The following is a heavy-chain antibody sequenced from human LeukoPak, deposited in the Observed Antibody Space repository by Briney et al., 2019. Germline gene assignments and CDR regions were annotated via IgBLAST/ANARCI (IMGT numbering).Heavy chain of an antibody. CDR1: GYTFTGYY. V-gene: IGHV1-2*02. CDR2: INPNSGGT. Sequence: GASVKVSCKASGYTFTGYYMHWVRQAPGQGLEWMGWINPNSGGTNYAQKFQGRVTMTRDTSISTAYMELSRLRSDDTAVYYCARDHYRATSMAGNEFDYWGQGTLVTVSS. J-gene: IGHJ4*02. D-gene: IGHD6-19*01. CDR3: ARDHYRATSMAGNEFDY.